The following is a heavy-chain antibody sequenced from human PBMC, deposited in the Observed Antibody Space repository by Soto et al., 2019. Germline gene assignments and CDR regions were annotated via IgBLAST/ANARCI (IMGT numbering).Heavy chain of an antibody. V-gene: IGHV4-30-4*01. CDR2: IYYSGST. J-gene: IGHJ4*02. D-gene: IGHD5-18*01. CDR1: GGSISSGDYY. CDR3: ASNSYGYIFYDH. Sequence: PSETLSLTCTVSGGSISSGDYYWSWIRQPPGKGLEWIGYIYYSGSTYYNPSLKSRVTISVDTSKNQFSLKLSSVTAADTAVYYCASNSYGYIFYDHWGQGTLVTVSS.